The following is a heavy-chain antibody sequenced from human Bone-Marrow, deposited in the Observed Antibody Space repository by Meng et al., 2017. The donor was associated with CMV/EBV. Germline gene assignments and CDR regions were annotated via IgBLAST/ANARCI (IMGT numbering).Heavy chain of an antibody. CDR2: INHSGST. V-gene: IGHV4-34*01. J-gene: IGHJ3*02. D-gene: IGHD3-22*01. CDR3: ARGGEGPMGITNDAFDI. Sequence: SETLSLTCTVSGGSISSYYWSWIRQPPGKGLEWIGEINHSGSTNYNPSLKSRVTISVDTSKNQFSLKLSSVTAADTAVYYCARGGEGPMGITNDAFDIWGQGTMVTVSS. CDR1: GGSISSYY.